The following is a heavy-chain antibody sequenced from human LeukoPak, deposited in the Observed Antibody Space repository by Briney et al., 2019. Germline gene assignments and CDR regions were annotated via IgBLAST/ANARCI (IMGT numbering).Heavy chain of an antibody. CDR2: IRYDGSNK. CDR3: AKDHPYGGYGKDFDY. Sequence: QPGGSLRLSCAASGFTFSSCGMHWVRQAPGKGLEWVAFIRYDGSNKYYADSVKGRFTISRDNSKNTLYLQMNSLRAEDTAVYYCAKDHPYGGYGKDFDYWGQGTLVTVSS. CDR1: GFTFSSCG. J-gene: IGHJ4*02. D-gene: IGHD5-12*01. V-gene: IGHV3-30*02.